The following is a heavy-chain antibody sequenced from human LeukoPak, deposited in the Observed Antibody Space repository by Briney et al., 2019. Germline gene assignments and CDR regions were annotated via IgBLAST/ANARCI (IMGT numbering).Heavy chain of an antibody. J-gene: IGHJ6*02. CDR2: INSDGSST. V-gene: IGHV3-74*01. CDR1: GFTFSTYW. Sequence: GGSLRLSCAASGFTFSTYWMHWVRQAPGKGLVWVSRINSDGSSTNHADFVKGRFTISRDNAKNTLYLQMNSLRAEDTAVYYCARGKGISSYYYYGMDVWGQGTTVTVSS. D-gene: IGHD2-15*01. CDR3: ARGKGISSYYYYGMDV.